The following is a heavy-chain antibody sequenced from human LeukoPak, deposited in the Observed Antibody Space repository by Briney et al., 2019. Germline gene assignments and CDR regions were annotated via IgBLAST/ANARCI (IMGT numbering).Heavy chain of an antibody. J-gene: IGHJ6*04. CDR2: INPNSGGT. CDR1: GYTFTGYY. Sequence: ASVKVSCKASGYTFTGYYMHWVRQAPGQGLEWMGWINPNSGGTNYAQKFQGWVTMTRDTSISTAYMELSRLRSADTAGYYCGRDLGDDMITLGGFKNYVMDVGGKGTTVTVSS. D-gene: IGHD3-16*01. V-gene: IGHV1-2*04. CDR3: GRDLGDDMITLGGFKNYVMDV.